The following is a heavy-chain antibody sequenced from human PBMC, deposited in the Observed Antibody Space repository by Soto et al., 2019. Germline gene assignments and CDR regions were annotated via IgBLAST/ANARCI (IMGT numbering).Heavy chain of an antibody. V-gene: IGHV2-70*13. CDR2: IERDDDDK. D-gene: IGHD1-20*01. Sequence: GPTLVNPTETLTLTCTFSGFSLTSPGMCVSWIRQPPGKALEWLALIERDDDDKYYSTSLKTRLAISKDTRKNQVVLTMANMDPADTGTYYCARSIRGPRRFNGMGVWGQGTTVTVSS. CDR3: ARSIRGPRRFNGMGV. CDR1: GFSLTSPGMC. J-gene: IGHJ6*02.